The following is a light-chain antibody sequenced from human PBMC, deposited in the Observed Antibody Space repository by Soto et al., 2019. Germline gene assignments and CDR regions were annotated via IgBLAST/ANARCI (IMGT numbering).Light chain of an antibody. Sequence: QSVLTQPPSASGTPGQRVTISCSGGSYNIGKNLVYWYQQRPGTAPKLLIFKNNARPSGVPDRFSGSNSGSSASLAISGLRSEDEADYYCTSYTSSYTYVFGAGTKVTVL. CDR3: TSYTSSYTYV. CDR1: SYNIGKNL. CDR2: KNN. J-gene: IGLJ1*01. V-gene: IGLV1-47*01.